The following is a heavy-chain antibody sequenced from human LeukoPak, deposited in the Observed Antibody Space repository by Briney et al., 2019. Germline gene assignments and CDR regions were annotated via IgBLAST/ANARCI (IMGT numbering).Heavy chain of an antibody. D-gene: IGHD3-10*01. Sequence: ASVKVSCKASGYTVTRYGIRWGRQAPGLGREWMGWISAYNDNTNYAQKLQGRVTMTTDTSTSTAYMELRSLRSDDTAVYYCARVPRGSDDAFDIWGQGTMVTVSS. V-gene: IGHV1-18*01. CDR1: GYTVTRYG. J-gene: IGHJ3*02. CDR3: ARVPRGSDDAFDI. CDR2: ISAYNDNT.